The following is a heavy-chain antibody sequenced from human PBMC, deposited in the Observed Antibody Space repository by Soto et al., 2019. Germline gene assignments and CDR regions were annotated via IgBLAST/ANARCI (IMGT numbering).Heavy chain of an antibody. J-gene: IGHJ4*02. CDR1: GFTFSSSA. V-gene: IGHV3-23*01. D-gene: IGHD3-22*01. CDR3: AKIRDTDYYDSSGYYYV. Sequence: LRLSCAASGFTFSSSAMSCVRQAPGKGLEWVSAISGSGGSTYYADSVKGRFTISRDNSKNTLYLQMNSLRAEDTAVYYCAKIRDTDYYDSSGYYYVWGQGTLVTVSS. CDR2: ISGSGGST.